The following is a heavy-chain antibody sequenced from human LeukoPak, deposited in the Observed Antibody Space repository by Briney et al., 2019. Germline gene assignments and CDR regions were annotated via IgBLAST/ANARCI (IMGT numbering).Heavy chain of an antibody. J-gene: IGHJ4*02. Sequence: GGSLRLSCAASGFTFSSYGVSWVRQASGKGLEWVSGISGSGHRTYYADSVKGRFTISRDNSKNTLYLQMNSLRAEDTAVYYCAKDGSGWGSHIDYWGQGTLVTVSS. CDR1: GFTFSSYG. CDR3: AKDGSGWGSHIDY. D-gene: IGHD6-19*01. V-gene: IGHV3-23*01. CDR2: ISGSGHRT.